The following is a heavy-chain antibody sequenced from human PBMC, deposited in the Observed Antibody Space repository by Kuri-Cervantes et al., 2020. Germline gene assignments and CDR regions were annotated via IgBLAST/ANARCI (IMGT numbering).Heavy chain of an antibody. J-gene: IGHJ5*02. D-gene: IGHD3-3*01. CDR2: ISGSGGST. CDR3: AKDRNPTIFGVVIGFGFDP. CDR1: GFTFSSYA. V-gene: IGHV3-23*01. Sequence: GESLKISCVASGFTFSSYAMSWVRQAPGKGLEWVSAISGSGGSTYYADSVKGRFTISRDNSKNTLYLQMNSLRAEDTAVYYCAKDRNPTIFGVVIGFGFDPWGQGTLVTVSS.